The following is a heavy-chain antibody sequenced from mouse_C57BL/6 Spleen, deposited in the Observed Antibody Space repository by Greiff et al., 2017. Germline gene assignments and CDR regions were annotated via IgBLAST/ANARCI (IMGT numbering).Heavy chain of an antibody. V-gene: IGHV1-61*01. CDR3: ARSTGLRPVYFDY. CDR2: IYPSDSET. J-gene: IGHJ2*01. CDR1: GYTFTSYW. D-gene: IGHD2-4*01. Sequence: QVQLQQPGAELVRPGSSVKLSCKASGYTFTSYWMDWVKQRPGQGLEWIGNIYPSDSETHYNQKFKDKATLTVDKSSSTAYMQLSSLTSEDSAVYYCARSTGLRPVYFDYWGQGTTLTVSS.